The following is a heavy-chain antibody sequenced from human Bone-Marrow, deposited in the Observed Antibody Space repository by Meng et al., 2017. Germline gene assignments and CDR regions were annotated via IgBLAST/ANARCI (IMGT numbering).Heavy chain of an antibody. J-gene: IGHJ4*02. CDR3: ARGGYCTNGVCFGIDY. CDR1: GYTFTSYA. CDR2: INTNTGNP. Sequence: QGQVVQSGSELKKPGASVEVSCKASGYTFTSYAMNWVRQAPGQGLEWMGWINTNTGNPTYAQGFTGRFVFSLDTSVSTAYLQISSLKAEDTAVYYCARGGYCTNGVCFGIDYWGQGTLVTVSS. V-gene: IGHV7-4-1*02. D-gene: IGHD2-8*01.